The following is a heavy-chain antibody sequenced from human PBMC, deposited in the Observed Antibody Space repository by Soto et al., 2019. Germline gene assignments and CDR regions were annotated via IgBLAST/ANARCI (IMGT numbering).Heavy chain of an antibody. CDR2: IYPGDSDI. J-gene: IGHJ4*02. CDR1: GYSFTNYW. V-gene: IGHV5-51*01. D-gene: IGHD3-10*01. CDR3: ARPHYYGSGSYSHFDY. Sequence: PGEPLKISCKGSGYSFTNYWIGWVRQMPGKGLEWMGMIYPGDSDIRYSPSFQGQVTISADKSIRAAYLQWSSLKASDTAMYYCARPHYYGSGSYSHFDYWGQGTLVTVSS.